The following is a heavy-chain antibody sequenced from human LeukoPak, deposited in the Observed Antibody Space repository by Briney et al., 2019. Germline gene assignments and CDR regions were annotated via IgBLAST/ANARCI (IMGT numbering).Heavy chain of an antibody. D-gene: IGHD6-13*01. CDR3: ARAGGNSSSWYAPFDY. CDR2: INPSGGST. J-gene: IGHJ4*02. Sequence: ASVKVSCKASGYTFTSYYMHWVRQAPGQGLEWMGIINPSGGSTSYAQKFQGRVTMTRDMSTSTVYMELSSLRSEDTAVYYCARAGGNSSSWYAPFDYWGQGTLVTISS. V-gene: IGHV1-46*01. CDR1: GYTFTSYY.